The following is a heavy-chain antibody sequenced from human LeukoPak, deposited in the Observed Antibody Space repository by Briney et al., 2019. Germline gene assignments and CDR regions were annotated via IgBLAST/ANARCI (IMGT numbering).Heavy chain of an antibody. J-gene: IGHJ4*02. V-gene: IGHV3-64*01. D-gene: IGHD1-26*01. CDR3: AREPKGSSVDY. CDR1: GFTFSSYA. Sequence: PGGSLRLSCAASGFTFSSYAMHWVRQAPGKGLEYVSAISSNGGSTYYANSVKGRFTISRDNSKNTLYLQMGSLRAEDTAVYYCAREPKGSSVDYWGQGTLATVSS. CDR2: ISSNGGST.